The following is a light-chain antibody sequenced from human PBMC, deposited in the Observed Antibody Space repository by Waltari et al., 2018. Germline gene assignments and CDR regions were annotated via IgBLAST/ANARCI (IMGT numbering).Light chain of an antibody. J-gene: IGLJ2*01. CDR1: RLRSYY. V-gene: IGLV3-19*01. CDR3: NSRDSSGNHVV. CDR2: GKN. Sequence: SSELTQDPAVSVALGQTVRITCHGARLRSYYASWYQQTPGPAPVLVIYGKNNRPSGIPYRFSGSSSGNTASLTITGVQAEDEADYYCNSRDSSGNHVVFGGGTKLTVL.